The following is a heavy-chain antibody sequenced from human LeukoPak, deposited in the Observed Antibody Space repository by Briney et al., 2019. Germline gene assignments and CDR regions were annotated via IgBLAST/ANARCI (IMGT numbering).Heavy chain of an antibody. V-gene: IGHV4-39*07. Sequence: SETLSLTCTVSGGSISSSSYYWGWIRQPPGKGLEWIGSIYYSGSTYYNPSLKSRVTISVDTSKNQFSLKLSSVTAADTAVYYCARAGGEYNWFDPWGQGTLVTVSS. CDR2: IYYSGST. D-gene: IGHD2-15*01. J-gene: IGHJ5*02. CDR1: GGSISSSSYY. CDR3: ARAGGEYNWFDP.